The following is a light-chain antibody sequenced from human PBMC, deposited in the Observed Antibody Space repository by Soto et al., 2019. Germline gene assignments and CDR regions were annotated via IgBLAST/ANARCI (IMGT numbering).Light chain of an antibody. Sequence: QSALTQPPSVSGSPGQSVSISCTGTSSDVGNYNRVSWYQQIPGAAPRLLIHGNHNRPSGVPDRFSGSKSGTSASLAINGLQADDEGHYYCQAYDNRLSTLLFGGGTKLTVL. CDR1: SSDVGNYNR. J-gene: IGLJ3*02. V-gene: IGLV2-18*01. CDR2: GNH. CDR3: QAYDNRLSTLL.